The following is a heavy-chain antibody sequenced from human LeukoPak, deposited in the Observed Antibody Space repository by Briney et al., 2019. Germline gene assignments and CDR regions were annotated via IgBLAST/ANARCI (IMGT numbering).Heavy chain of an antibody. V-gene: IGHV3-73*01. Sequence: GGSLRLSCAASGFTFSGSAVHWVWQASGKGLEWVGHIDKKDNLYATAYAESVKGRFTISRDDSKDTAFLHMDSLKTEDTALYYCTRDRGTYNWFDPWGQGTLVTVSS. CDR2: IDKKDNLYAT. CDR3: TRDRGTYNWFDP. CDR1: GFTFSGSA. D-gene: IGHD2-15*01. J-gene: IGHJ5*02.